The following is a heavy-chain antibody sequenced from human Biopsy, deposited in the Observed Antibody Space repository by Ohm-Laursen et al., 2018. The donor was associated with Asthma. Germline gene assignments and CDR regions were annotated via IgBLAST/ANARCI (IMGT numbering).Heavy chain of an antibody. CDR3: ARTTYGDDGFDP. D-gene: IGHD4-17*01. J-gene: IGHJ5*02. V-gene: IGHV4-31*03. CDR2: IYYSGST. CDR1: GVSISNGHYY. Sequence: SHTLSLTCTVSGVSISNGHYYWRWIRQHPVKGLEWIGHIYYSGSTYYNPSLKSRVSISLDTSMNQYSLSLTSVTAAETAVYYFARTTYGDDGFDPWGQETLVTVSS.